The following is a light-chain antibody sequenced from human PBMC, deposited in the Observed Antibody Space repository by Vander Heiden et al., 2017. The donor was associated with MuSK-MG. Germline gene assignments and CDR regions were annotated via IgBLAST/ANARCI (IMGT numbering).Light chain of an antibody. V-gene: IGKV3-15*01. J-gene: IGKJ4*01. CDR3: QQYYYWHPLT. CDR2: GAS. Sequence: EIVLTQSPATLSVSPGERANLSCSPSQSVSSNLAWYQQKPGQTPRHLIYGASTSATGIPARFSGSGSGAEFTLTISSRQSEDFAVYYCQQYYYWHPLTFGAGTKVEIK. CDR1: QSVSSN.